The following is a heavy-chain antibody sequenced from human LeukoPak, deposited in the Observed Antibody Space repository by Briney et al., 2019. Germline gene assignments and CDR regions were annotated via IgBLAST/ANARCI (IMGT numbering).Heavy chain of an antibody. Sequence: PGGSLRLSCAASGFTFSSYGMHWVRQAPGKGRGGVAFIRYDGSNKYYADSVKGRFTISRDNSKNTLYLQMNSLRAEDTAVYYCAKDYYDSSGHTDYYFDYWGQGTLVTVSS. CDR3: AKDYYDSSGHTDYYFDY. CDR1: GFTFSSYG. V-gene: IGHV3-30*02. J-gene: IGHJ4*02. D-gene: IGHD3-22*01. CDR2: IRYDGSNK.